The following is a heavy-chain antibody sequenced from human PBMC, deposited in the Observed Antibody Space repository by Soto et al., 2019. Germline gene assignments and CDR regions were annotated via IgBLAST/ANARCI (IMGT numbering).Heavy chain of an antibody. V-gene: IGHV3-53*01. Sequence: EVQLVESGGGLIQPGGSLRLSCVASEFTVSSNYMSWVRQAPGKGLEWVSLIYSAGNTYYADSVKGRFTISRDNSKNMLYLEMTSLRAEDTGVYYSARDLKVTHNVYGMDVWGQGTTVTVSS. CDR1: EFTVSSNY. J-gene: IGHJ6*02. CDR2: IYSAGNT. CDR3: ARDLKVTHNVYGMDV. D-gene: IGHD2-21*02.